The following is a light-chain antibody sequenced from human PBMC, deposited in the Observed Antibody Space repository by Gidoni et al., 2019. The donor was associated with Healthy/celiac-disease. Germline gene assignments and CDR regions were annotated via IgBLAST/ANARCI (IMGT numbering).Light chain of an antibody. V-gene: IGKV3-11*01. J-gene: IGKJ4*01. CDR3: QQRSNWPLGLT. CDR2: DAS. Sequence: EIVLTQSPATLSLSPGERATLSCRASQRVSSYLAWYQQKPGQAPRLLIYDASNRATGIPARCSGSGSGTDFTLTISSLEPEDFAVYYCQQRSNWPLGLTFGGGTKVEIK. CDR1: QRVSSY.